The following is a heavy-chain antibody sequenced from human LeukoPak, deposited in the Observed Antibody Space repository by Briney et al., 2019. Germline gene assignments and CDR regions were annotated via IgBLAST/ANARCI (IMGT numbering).Heavy chain of an antibody. CDR3: ARGYCSGCSCYSLDY. CDR2: IIPTLAIA. V-gene: IGHV1-69*02. Sequence: SMKVSCKASGGTFTSYTISWVRQAPGQGLEWRGRIIPTLAIANYAQKFQGRVTITADKSTGPAYMELSSLRSEDPAVYYCARGYCSGCSCYSLDYWGQGTLVTVSS. J-gene: IGHJ4*02. D-gene: IGHD2-15*01. CDR1: GGTFTSYT.